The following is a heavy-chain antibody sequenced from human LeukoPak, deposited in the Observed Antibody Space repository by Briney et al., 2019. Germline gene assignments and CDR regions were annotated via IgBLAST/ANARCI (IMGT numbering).Heavy chain of an antibody. CDR2: ISFDANNK. CDR1: GFTFSTYG. J-gene: IGHJ4*02. Sequence: PGGSLRLSCAAPGFTFSTYGMHWVRQAPGKGLEWVAVISFDANNKFYADSVKGRFTISRDNAKNSLYLQMNSLRAEDTAVYYCARDLYRIVVVPHYFDYWGQGTLVTVSS. CDR3: ARDLYRIVVVPHYFDY. D-gene: IGHD3-22*01. V-gene: IGHV3-30*03.